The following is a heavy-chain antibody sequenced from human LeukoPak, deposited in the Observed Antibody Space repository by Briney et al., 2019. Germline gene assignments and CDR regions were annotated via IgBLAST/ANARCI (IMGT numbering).Heavy chain of an antibody. CDR2: IKEDGTEK. Sequence: PGGSLRLSCAASGFTFSSYWMTWVRQAPGKGLEWVANIKEDGTEKYYVDSVKGRFTISRDNAKNTLYLQMNSLRAEDTAVYYCARDLRWQQLVDDYWGQGTLVTVSS. V-gene: IGHV3-7*03. J-gene: IGHJ4*02. D-gene: IGHD6-13*01. CDR1: GFTFSSYW. CDR3: ARDLRWQQLVDDY.